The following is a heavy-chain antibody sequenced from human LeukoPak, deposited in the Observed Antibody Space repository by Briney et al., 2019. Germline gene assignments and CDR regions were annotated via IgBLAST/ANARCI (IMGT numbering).Heavy chain of an antibody. CDR3: ARDLRGQITDY. V-gene: IGHV3-48*01. CDR1: GFIFSSYS. J-gene: IGHJ4*02. D-gene: IGHD3-10*01. CDR2: ISSSSSTI. Sequence: GSLRLSCAASGFIFSSYSMNWVRQAPGKGLEWVSYISSSSSTIYYADSVKGRFTISRDNAKNSLYLQMNSRRAEDTAVYYCARDLRGQITDYWGQGTLVTVSS.